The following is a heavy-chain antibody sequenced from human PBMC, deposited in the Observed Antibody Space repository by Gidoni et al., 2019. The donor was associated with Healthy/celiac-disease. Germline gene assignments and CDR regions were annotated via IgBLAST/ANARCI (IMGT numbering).Heavy chain of an antibody. V-gene: IGHV1-69*01. J-gene: IGHJ6*02. CDR1: GGTFSSYA. CDR3: ARVRNHRDFWSGYYTYYYYYGMDV. CDR2: IIPIFGTA. Sequence: QVQLVQSGAEVKKPGSSVKVSCKASGGTFSSYAISWVRQAPGQGLEWMGGIIPIFGTANYAQKFQGGVTITADESTSTAYMELSSLRSEDTAVYYCARVRNHRDFWSGYYTYYYYYGMDVWGQGTTVTVSS. D-gene: IGHD3-3*01.